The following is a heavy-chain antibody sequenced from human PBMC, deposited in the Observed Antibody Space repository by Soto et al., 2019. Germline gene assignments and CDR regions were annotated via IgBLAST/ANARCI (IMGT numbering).Heavy chain of an antibody. D-gene: IGHD6-13*01. CDR3: VRPYYSSSWFPFDR. V-gene: IGHV3-11*01. CDR1: GFDFGDYY. Sequence: GSLRLSCTGSGFDFGDYYMSWIRQAPGKGLEWVSYIDSGDGTTYYTDSVKGRFTISRDNAKKTVYLQMSSLRVEDTALYYCVRPYYSSSWFPFDRWGQGTLVTVSS. J-gene: IGHJ4*02. CDR2: IDSGDGTT.